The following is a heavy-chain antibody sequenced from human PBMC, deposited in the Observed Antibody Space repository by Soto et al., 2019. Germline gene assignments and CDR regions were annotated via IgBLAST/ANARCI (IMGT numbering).Heavy chain of an antibody. CDR1: GYSFTTYW. V-gene: IGHV5-51*01. CDR2: IYPGDSDT. CDR3: ARHLPSTVLDY. Sequence: LTISCRGSGYSFTTYWIGWVRQMPGKGLEWMGIIYPGDSDTRYSPSFQGQVTISVDNSISTAYLQWSSLKASDTAMYYCARHLPSTVLDYWGQGTLVTVSS. D-gene: IGHD4-17*01. J-gene: IGHJ4*02.